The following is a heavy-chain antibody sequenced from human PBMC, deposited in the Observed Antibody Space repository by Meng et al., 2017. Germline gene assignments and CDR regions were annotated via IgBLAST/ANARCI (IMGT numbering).Heavy chain of an antibody. V-gene: IGHV4-4*02. CDR1: GSISSSNW. Sequence: LQRVGPRTGEPFGNPVPPLGFLGGSISSSNWWSWVRQPPGKGLEWIGEIYHSGSTNYNPSLKSRVTISVDKSKNQFSLKLSSVTAADTAVYYCARIGDWGSTRYFDYWGQGTLVTVSS. CDR2: IYHSGST. J-gene: IGHJ4*02. D-gene: IGHD7-27*01. CDR3: ARIGDWGSTRYFDY.